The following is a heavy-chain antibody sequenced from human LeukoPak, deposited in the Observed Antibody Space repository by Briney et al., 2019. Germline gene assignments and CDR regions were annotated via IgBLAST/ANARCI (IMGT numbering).Heavy chain of an antibody. D-gene: IGHD3-22*01. J-gene: IGHJ4*02. CDR3: AKDRPNYYGSNGHYYKLNGDC. CDR2: ITSSGAAT. V-gene: IGHV3-23*01. Sequence: GGSLRPSCAASGFTFSSYAMSWVRQAPGKGLEWVSSITSSGAATYYADSVKGRFTISRDNSENTLYLQMNSLRAEDTAVYYCAKDRPNYYGSNGHYYKLNGDCWGQGTLVTVSS. CDR1: GFTFSSYA.